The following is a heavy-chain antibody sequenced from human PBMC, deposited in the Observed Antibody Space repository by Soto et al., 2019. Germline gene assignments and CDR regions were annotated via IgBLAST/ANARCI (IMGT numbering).Heavy chain of an antibody. CDR2: ISYDGSNK. CDR1: GFTFSSYG. Sequence: QVQLVESGGGVVQPGRSLRLSCAASGFTFSSYGMHWVRQAPGTGLEWVAVISYDGSNKYYADSVKGRFTISRDNSKNTLYLQMNSLRAEDTAVYYCAKSRDIVVVAADINWFHRWGQGSRDTVSS. D-gene: IGHD2-2*02. V-gene: IGHV3-30*18. CDR3: AKSRDIVVVAADINWFHR. J-gene: IGHJ5*02.